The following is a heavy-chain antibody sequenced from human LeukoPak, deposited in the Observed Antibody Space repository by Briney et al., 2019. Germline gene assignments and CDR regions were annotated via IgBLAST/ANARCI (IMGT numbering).Heavy chain of an antibody. D-gene: IGHD3-3*01. CDR3: ARDRFNGMDV. J-gene: IGHJ6*02. V-gene: IGHV3-66*01. CDR2: IYSGDTT. CDR1: EFTVSSNY. Sequence: GGSLRLSCAASEFTVSSNYMTWVRQAPGKGLEWVSIIYSGDTTYYTDSVKGRFTISRDSSKNTLYLQMNSLRAEDTAVYYCARDRFNGMDVWGQGTTVTVSS.